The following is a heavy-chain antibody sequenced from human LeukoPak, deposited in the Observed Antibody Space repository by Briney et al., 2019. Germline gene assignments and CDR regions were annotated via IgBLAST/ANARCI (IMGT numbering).Heavy chain of an antibody. CDR3: ARKWTLMVRGVHSRDAFDV. V-gene: IGHV3-23*01. Sequence: GGSLRLSCEGSGFTFSSYAMHWVRQAPGKGLEWVSRIIGSGLITYYADSVKGQFTISRDNSKNTLYLQMNSLRSEDTAVYYCARKWTLMVRGVHSRDAFDVWGQGTMVTVSS. CDR1: GFTFSSYA. CDR2: IIGSGLIT. J-gene: IGHJ3*01. D-gene: IGHD3-10*01.